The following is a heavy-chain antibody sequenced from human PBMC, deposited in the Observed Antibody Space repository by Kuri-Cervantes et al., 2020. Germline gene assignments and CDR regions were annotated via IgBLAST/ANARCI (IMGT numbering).Heavy chain of an antibody. CDR2: ISYDGSNK. CDR1: GFTFSSYG. Sequence: GGSLRLSCAASGFTFSSYGRHWVRQAPGKGLEWVAVISYDGSNKYYADSVKGRFTISRDNSKNTLYLQMNSLRAEDTAVYYCAKADDILTGWGGMDVWGQGTTVTVSS. D-gene: IGHD3-9*01. V-gene: IGHV3-30*18. J-gene: IGHJ6*02. CDR3: AKADDILTGWGGMDV.